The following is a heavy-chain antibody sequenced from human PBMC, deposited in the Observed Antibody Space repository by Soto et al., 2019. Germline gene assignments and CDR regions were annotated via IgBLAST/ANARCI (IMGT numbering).Heavy chain of an antibody. CDR3: ATQIDTVMVFRD. D-gene: IGHD5-18*01. V-gene: IGHV1-18*01. Sequence: QVQLVQSGAEVKKPGASVKVSCKASDKTFLSYGISWVRQGPGQGLEWMGWISPYNGNTNYAQKHQGRVTMTTDTSTSTAYMELRSLRSDDTAVYYCATQIDTVMVFRDWGQGTLVTVSS. CDR1: DKTFLSYG. J-gene: IGHJ4*02. CDR2: ISPYNGNT.